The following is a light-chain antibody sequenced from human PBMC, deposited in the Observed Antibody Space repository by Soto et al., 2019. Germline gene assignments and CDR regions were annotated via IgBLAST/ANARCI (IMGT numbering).Light chain of an antibody. Sequence: SYELTQPPSVSVAPGKMARITCGGNNIGSKSVHWYQQKPGQAPVLVIYYDSDRPSGIPERFSGSNSGTPATLTISRVEAGDEADYYCQVWDSSSDHVVFGGGTKLTVL. CDR2: YDS. J-gene: IGLJ2*01. CDR3: QVWDSSSDHVV. V-gene: IGLV3-21*04. CDR1: NIGSKS.